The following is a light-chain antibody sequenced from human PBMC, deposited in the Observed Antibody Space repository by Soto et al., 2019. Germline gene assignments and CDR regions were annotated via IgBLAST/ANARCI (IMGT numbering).Light chain of an antibody. CDR1: ETVSSY. Sequence: DIVLTQSPVILSLSPGDRATLSCRASETVSSYLLWYQQKPVHYPMLLIDDSSKRATGIPYTFSGIGSETYFTLTISRLEPEDLGVYCCLRRMNWPLTFGQGTRVEIK. CDR3: LRRMNWPLT. V-gene: IGKV3-11*01. J-gene: IGKJ5*01. CDR2: DSS.